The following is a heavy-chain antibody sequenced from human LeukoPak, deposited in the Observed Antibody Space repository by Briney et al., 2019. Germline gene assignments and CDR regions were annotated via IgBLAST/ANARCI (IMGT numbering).Heavy chain of an antibody. CDR2: IYYSGST. Sequence: SETLSLTCTVSGGSISSYYWSWIRQPPGKGLEWIGYIYYSGSTNYNPSLKSRVTISVDTSKNQFSLKLSSVTAAVTAVYYCARERSSGYSYYYYMDVWGKGTTVTVSS. CDR3: ARERSSGYSYYYYMDV. D-gene: IGHD3-22*01. V-gene: IGHV4-59*01. J-gene: IGHJ6*03. CDR1: GGSISSYY.